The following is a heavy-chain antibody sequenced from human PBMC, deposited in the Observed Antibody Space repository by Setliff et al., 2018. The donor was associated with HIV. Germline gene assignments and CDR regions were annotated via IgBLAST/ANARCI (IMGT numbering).Heavy chain of an antibody. CDR3: ARAPPGIQNDAFDV. CDR1: GGSISLHY. V-gene: IGHV4-59*08. J-gene: IGHJ3*01. Sequence: SETLSLTCTISGGSISLHYWSWIRQPPGKGLEWIGTIYYDGSTIYDPSLRSRVTMSVDTSKNQFSVRLTSVTAADTAVYYCARAPPGIQNDAFDVWGQGTMVTVSS. CDR2: IYYDGST.